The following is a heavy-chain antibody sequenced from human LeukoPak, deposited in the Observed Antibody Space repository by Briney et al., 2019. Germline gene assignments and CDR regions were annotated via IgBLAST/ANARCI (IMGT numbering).Heavy chain of an antibody. CDR3: AREATRYFDY. J-gene: IGHJ4*02. Sequence: PGGSLRPSCAASGFTFSSYEMNWVRQPPGKGLEWVSYISSSGSTIYYADSVKGRFTISRDNAKNSLYLQMNSLRAEDTAVYYCAREATRYFDYWGQGTLVTVSS. D-gene: IGHD1-26*01. V-gene: IGHV3-48*03. CDR1: GFTFSSYE. CDR2: ISSSGSTI.